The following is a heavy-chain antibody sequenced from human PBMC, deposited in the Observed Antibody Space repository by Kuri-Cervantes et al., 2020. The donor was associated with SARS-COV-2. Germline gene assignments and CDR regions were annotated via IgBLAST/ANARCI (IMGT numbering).Heavy chain of an antibody. CDR2: ISSSSSTI. D-gene: IGHD3-3*01. J-gene: IGHJ3*01. CDR1: GFTFSSYS. CDR3: ARGHHDFWSGDHPSPFFDV. Sequence: GESLKISCAASGFTFSSYSMNWVRQAPGKGLEWVSYISSSSSTIYYANSVKGRFTISRDNSKNTLYLQMGSLRAEDMAVYYCARGHHDFWSGDHPSPFFDVWGQGTMVTVSS. V-gene: IGHV3-48*01.